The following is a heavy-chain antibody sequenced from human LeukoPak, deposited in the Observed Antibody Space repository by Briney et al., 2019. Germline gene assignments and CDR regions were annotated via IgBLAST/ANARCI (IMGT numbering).Heavy chain of an antibody. CDR3: ARRGYGSSSSWYYFDY. Sequence: SETLSLTCIVSGGSISSGTYYWGWIRQPPGKGLEWIGSIYYSGSTYYNPSLKSRVTISVDTSKNQFSLKLSSVTAADTAVYYCARRGYGSSSSWYYFDYWGQGTLVTVSS. CDR1: GGSISSGTYY. J-gene: IGHJ4*02. D-gene: IGHD6-13*01. V-gene: IGHV4-39*01. CDR2: IYYSGST.